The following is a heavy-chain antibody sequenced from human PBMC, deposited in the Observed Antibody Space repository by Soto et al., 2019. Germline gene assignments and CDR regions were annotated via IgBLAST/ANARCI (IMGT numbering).Heavy chain of an antibody. V-gene: IGHV1-18*01. CDR1: GYTFTSYG. D-gene: IGHD1-1*01. CDR3: ARGRYGDY. Sequence: QVHLVQSGAEVKKPGASVKVSCKASGYTFTSYGITWVRQAPGQGLEWMGWISAHNGNTDYAQKLQGRVSVTRHTSTSTANMELRSLRSDDKAVYYCARGRYGDYWGQGALVTVSS. CDR2: ISAHNGNT. J-gene: IGHJ4*02.